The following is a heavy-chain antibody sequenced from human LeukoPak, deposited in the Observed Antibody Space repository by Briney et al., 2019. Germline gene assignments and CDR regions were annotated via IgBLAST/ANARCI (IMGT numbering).Heavy chain of an antibody. V-gene: IGHV1-8*01. CDR2: MNPNSGNT. J-gene: IGHJ5*02. D-gene: IGHD6-13*01. Sequence: ASVKVSCKASGYTFTSYDINWVRQATGQGLEWMGWMNPNSGNTGYAQKFQGRVTMTSITSINTADMERSGLISEDTAVYYCASSEQLGTYNWFDPWGQGTLVTVSS. CDR3: ASSEQLGTYNWFDP. CDR1: GYTFTSYD.